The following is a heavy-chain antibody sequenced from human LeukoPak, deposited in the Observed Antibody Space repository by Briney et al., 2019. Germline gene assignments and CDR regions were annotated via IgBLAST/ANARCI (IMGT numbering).Heavy chain of an antibody. Sequence: SQTLSLTCTVSGGSISSGGYYWSWIRQHPGKGLEWIGYIYYSGSTYYNPSLKSRVTISVDTSKNQFSLKLTSVTAADTAVYFCARAGGFFSPFGYWGQGTLVTVSS. CDR3: ARAGGFFSPFGY. D-gene: IGHD3-3*01. J-gene: IGHJ4*02. CDR1: GGSISSGGYY. V-gene: IGHV4-31*03. CDR2: IYYSGST.